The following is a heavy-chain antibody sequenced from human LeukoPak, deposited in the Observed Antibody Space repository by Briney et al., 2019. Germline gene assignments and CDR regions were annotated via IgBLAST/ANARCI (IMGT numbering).Heavy chain of an antibody. V-gene: IGHV3-23*01. CDR1: GFTFSSYA. CDR2: ISGSGGST. CDR3: AKDGRIAAAGTSGAFDP. J-gene: IGHJ5*02. Sequence: PGGSLRLSCAASGFTFSSYAMSWVRQAPGKGLEWVSAISGSGGSTYYADSVKGRFTISRDNSKNTLYLQMNSLRAEDTAVYYCAKDGRIAAAGTSGAFDPWGQGTLVTVSS. D-gene: IGHD6-13*01.